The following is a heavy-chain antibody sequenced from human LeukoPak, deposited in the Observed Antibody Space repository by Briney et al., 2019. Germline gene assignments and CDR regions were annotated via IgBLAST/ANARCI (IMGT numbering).Heavy chain of an antibody. CDR3: ARVASVSRGFDY. D-gene: IGHD1-26*01. J-gene: IGHJ4*02. Sequence: ASVKVSCKASGYTFTGYYMHWVRQAPGRGLEWMGWINPNSGGTNYAQKFQGRVTMTRDTSISTAYMELSRLRSDDTAVYYCARVASVSRGFDYWGQGTLVTVSS. V-gene: IGHV1-2*02. CDR2: INPNSGGT. CDR1: GYTFTGYY.